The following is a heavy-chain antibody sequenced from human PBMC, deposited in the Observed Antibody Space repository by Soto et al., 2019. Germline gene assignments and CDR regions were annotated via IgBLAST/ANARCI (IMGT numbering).Heavy chain of an antibody. CDR1: GASTVSHYH. J-gene: IGHJ4*01. CDR2: IFNSGTT. CDR3: ALALGPTTGLDY. Sequence: QVQLQESGPGLVKPSQTLSLTCSVSGASTVSHYHWTWIRQPPGKGLEWMGYIFNSGTTFYNPSLTSRLSISMDTSGNHFSLELRSVTAADTAVYYCALALGPTTGLDYWGXXTLVTVSS. V-gene: IGHV4-31*02. D-gene: IGHD1-26*01.